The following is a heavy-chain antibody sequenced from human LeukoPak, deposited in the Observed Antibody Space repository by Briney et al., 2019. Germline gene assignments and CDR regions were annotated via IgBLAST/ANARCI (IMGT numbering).Heavy chain of an antibody. D-gene: IGHD1-1*01. CDR2: IKPNSGGT. CDR3: ARDGEPLAGTYYFDY. J-gene: IGHJ4*02. Sequence: ASVKVSCKASGYTFTGYYIHWVRQAPGQGLEWMGWIKPNSGGTTFAQNFQGRVTMTRDTSISTVYMELSSLRSDDTAVYYCARDGEPLAGTYYFDYWGQGTLVTVSS. V-gene: IGHV1-2*02. CDR1: GYTFTGYY.